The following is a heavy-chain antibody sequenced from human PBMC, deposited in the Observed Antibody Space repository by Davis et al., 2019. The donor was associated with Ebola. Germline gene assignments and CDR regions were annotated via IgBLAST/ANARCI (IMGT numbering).Heavy chain of an antibody. J-gene: IGHJ3*02. Sequence: GESLKISCKGSGYSFTSYWIGWVRQMPGKGLEWMGIIYPGDSDTRYSPSFQGHVTISADKSISTAYLQWSSLKASDTAMYYCAGPTIFGVDAFDIWGQGTMVTVSS. D-gene: IGHD3-3*01. V-gene: IGHV5-51*01. CDR1: GYSFTSYW. CDR3: AGPTIFGVDAFDI. CDR2: IYPGDSDT.